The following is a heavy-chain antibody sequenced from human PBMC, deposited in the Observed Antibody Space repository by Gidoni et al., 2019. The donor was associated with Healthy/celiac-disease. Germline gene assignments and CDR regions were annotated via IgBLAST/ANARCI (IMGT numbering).Heavy chain of an antibody. Sequence: EVQLVESGGGLVQPGGSLRLSCAASGFTFSSYWMHWVRQAPGKGLVWVARSNSGGSSTSYADSVKGRFTISRDNAKNTLYLQMNSLRAEDTAVYYCARLGGAVGAHYDAFDIWGQGTMVTVSS. D-gene: IGHD1-26*01. J-gene: IGHJ3*02. CDR2: SNSGGSST. CDR1: GFTFSSYW. CDR3: ARLGGAVGAHYDAFDI. V-gene: IGHV3-74*01.